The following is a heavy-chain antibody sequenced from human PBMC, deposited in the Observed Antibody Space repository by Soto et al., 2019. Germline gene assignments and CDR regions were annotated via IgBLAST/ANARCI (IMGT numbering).Heavy chain of an antibody. CDR2: ISGSGGST. Sequence: GGSLRLSCAASGFTFSSYAMSWVRQAPGKGLEWVAAISGSGGSTYYADSVKGRFTISRNNSKNTLYMQMNSLRAEDSAVYDGAKDANHYDILSGDAFDIWGQGTMVTVSS. V-gene: IGHV3-23*01. J-gene: IGHJ3*02. CDR3: AKDANHYDILSGDAFDI. CDR1: GFTFSSYA. D-gene: IGHD3-9*01.